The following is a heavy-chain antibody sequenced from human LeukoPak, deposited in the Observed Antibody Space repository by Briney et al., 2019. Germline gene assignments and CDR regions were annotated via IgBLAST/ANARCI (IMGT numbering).Heavy chain of an antibody. V-gene: IGHV3-21*01. J-gene: IGHJ4*02. D-gene: IGHD2-15*01. CDR3: AREIEYCSGGSCYPGGYFDY. CDR1: GFTLSSYR. Sequence: GGSLRLSCAASGFTLSSYRMNWVSQDRGEGLEWVSFISSSSSYIYYADSVKGRFTISRDNAKNSLYLQMNSLRAEDTAVYYCAREIEYCSGGSCYPGGYFDYWGQGTLVTVSS. CDR2: ISSSSSYI.